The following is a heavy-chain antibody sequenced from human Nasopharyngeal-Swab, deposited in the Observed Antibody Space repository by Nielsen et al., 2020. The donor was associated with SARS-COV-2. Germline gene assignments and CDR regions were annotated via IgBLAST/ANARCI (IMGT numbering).Heavy chain of an antibody. D-gene: IGHD2-2*02. J-gene: IGHJ5*02. CDR2: IYPGDSDT. V-gene: IGHV5-51*01. Sequence: VRQMPGKGLEWMGIIYPGDSDTRYSPSFQGQATISADKSISTAYLQWSSLKASDTAKYYCARLVGYCSSTSCYTGWFDPWGQGTLVTVSS. CDR3: ARLVGYCSSTSCYTGWFDP.